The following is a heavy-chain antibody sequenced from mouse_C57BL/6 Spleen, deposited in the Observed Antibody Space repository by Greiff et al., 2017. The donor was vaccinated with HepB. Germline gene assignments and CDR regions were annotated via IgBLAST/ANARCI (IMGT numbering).Heavy chain of an antibody. CDR2: IHPNSGST. CDR1: GYTFTSYW. Sequence: QVQLQQPGAELVKPGASVKLSCKASGYTFTSYWMHWVKQRPGQGLEWIGMIHPNSGSTNYNEKFKSKATLTVDKSSSTAYMQLSSLTSEDSAVYYCARAIGYGSSYDYAMDYWGQGTSVTVSS. J-gene: IGHJ4*01. V-gene: IGHV1-64*01. CDR3: ARAIGYGSSYDYAMDY. D-gene: IGHD1-1*01.